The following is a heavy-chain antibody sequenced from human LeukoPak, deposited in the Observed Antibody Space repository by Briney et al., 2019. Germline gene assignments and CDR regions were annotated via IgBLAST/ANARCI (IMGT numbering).Heavy chain of an antibody. CDR2: INWNGGST. V-gene: IGHV3-20*04. CDR1: GFTFSSYW. D-gene: IGHD3-10*02. J-gene: IGHJ6*04. Sequence: GGSLRLSCTASGFTFSSYWMQWVRRAPGKGLEGVSGINWNGGSTGYADSVKGRFTISRDNAKNSLYLQMNSLRAEDTAVYYCAELGINMIGGVWGKGTTVTISS. CDR3: AELGINMIGGV.